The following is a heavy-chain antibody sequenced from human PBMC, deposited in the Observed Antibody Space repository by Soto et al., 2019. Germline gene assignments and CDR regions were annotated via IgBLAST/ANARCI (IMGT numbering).Heavy chain of an antibody. Sequence: SETLSLTRAVSGGSISSGGYSWSWIRQPPGKGLEWIGYIYHSGSTYYNPSLKSRVTISVDRSKNQFSLKLSSVTAADTAVYYCARGTPLFYDSSGFTRPANWFDPWGQGTLVTVSS. CDR1: GGSISSGGYS. D-gene: IGHD3-22*01. J-gene: IGHJ5*02. V-gene: IGHV4-30-2*01. CDR3: ARGTPLFYDSSGFTRPANWFDP. CDR2: IYHSGST.